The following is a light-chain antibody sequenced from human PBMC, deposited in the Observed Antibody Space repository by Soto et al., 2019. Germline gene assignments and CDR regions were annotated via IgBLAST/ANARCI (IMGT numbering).Light chain of an antibody. CDR3: HQYSSYPQA. Sequence: DIQMTQSPPSLSAFVGDRVTITYRASQAITNKLAWVQQKPGKAPKSLIYDASTLQSGVPSKFSGSGSGTEFTLTISSLQSEDFATYYCHQYSSYPQAFGQGTKLEIK. V-gene: IGKV1-16*02. CDR1: QAITNK. CDR2: DAS. J-gene: IGKJ1*01.